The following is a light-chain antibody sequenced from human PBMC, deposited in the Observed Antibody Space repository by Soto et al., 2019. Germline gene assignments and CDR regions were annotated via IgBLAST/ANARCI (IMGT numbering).Light chain of an antibody. V-gene: IGLV2-14*03. CDR3: RSYPRTHFVI. J-gene: IGLJ2*01. Sequence: QSVLTQPASVSGAPGQSITISCTGSSSDIGDYKYVSWYKHHPGKAPKLMIYDVSNRPSGVSNRFSASKPGNTASLTTYGLQAEDEADYYCRSYPRTHFVIFGGGTQLTVL. CDR2: DVS. CDR1: SSDIGDYKY.